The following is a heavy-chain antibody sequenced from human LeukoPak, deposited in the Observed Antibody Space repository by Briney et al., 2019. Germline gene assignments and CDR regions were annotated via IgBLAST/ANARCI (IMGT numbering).Heavy chain of an antibody. D-gene: IGHD6-13*01. Sequence: GASVKVSCKASGYTFSNYYMQWVRQAPGQALEWMGIINPSGGSTSYAQKFQGRVTITRDMSTSTVYMELSSLRSYDTAVYYCARSFGASQQYSSSWYYYYMDVWGKGTTVTVSS. CDR3: ARSFGASQQYSSSWYYYYMDV. V-gene: IGHV1-46*01. J-gene: IGHJ6*03. CDR2: INPSGGST. CDR1: GYTFSNYY.